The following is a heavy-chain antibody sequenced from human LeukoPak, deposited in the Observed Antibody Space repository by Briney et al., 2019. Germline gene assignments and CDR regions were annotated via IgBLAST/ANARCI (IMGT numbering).Heavy chain of an antibody. J-gene: IGHJ4*02. CDR2: ISSNGGGT. CDR1: GFTFSSYA. D-gene: IGHD6-13*01. CDR3: ARGAAAGPFDY. Sequence: GGSLRLSCAASGFTFSSYAMYWVRQAPGKGLEYVSAISSNGGGTYYANSVKGRFTISRDNSKNTLYLQMGSLRAEDMAVYYCARGAAAGPFDYWGQGTLVTVSS. V-gene: IGHV3-64*01.